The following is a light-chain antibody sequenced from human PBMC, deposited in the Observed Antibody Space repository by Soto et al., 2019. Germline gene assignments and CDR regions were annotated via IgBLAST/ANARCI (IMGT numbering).Light chain of an antibody. Sequence: EIVMTQSPATLSVSPGETATLSCRASQSISNNLARYQQKPGQAPRLLIYGASTRATGFPGRFSGSGSGLEFTLTISSLQSEDFAFYYCQQYNDWPKTFGQGTKVEIK. J-gene: IGKJ1*01. CDR3: QQYNDWPKT. CDR2: GAS. CDR1: QSISNN. V-gene: IGKV3-15*01.